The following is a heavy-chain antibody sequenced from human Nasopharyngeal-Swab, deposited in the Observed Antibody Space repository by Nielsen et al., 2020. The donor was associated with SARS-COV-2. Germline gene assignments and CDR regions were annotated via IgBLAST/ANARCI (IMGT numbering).Heavy chain of an antibody. Sequence: SETLSLTCAVSGYSLSSGYYWGWIRQSPGKGLEWIGAMFHRGSTYLNPSLKSRVTISVDTSKNQFSLKLSSVTAADTAVYYCARVGGSYWFDPWGQGTLVTVSS. J-gene: IGHJ5*02. V-gene: IGHV4-38-2*01. CDR2: MFHRGST. D-gene: IGHD1-26*01. CDR3: ARVGGSYWFDP. CDR1: GYSLSSGYY.